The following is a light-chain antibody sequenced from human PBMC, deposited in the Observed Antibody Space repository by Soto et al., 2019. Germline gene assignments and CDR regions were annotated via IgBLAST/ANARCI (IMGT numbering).Light chain of an antibody. CDR2: EVS. J-gene: IGLJ2*01. CDR1: SSDVGSYNL. CDR3: CSYAGSSTFVV. Sequence: QAVVTQPASVSGSPGQSITISCTGTSSDVGSYNLVSWYQQHPGKAPKLVIFEVSKRPSGVSNRFSGSKSGNTASLTISGLQAEDEADYYCCSYAGSSTFVVFGGGTKLTVL. V-gene: IGLV2-23*02.